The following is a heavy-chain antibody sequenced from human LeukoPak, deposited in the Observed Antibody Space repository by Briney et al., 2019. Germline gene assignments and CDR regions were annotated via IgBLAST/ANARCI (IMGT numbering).Heavy chain of an antibody. V-gene: IGHV4-34*01. CDR2: INHSGST. Sequence: PSETLSLTCAVYGGSFSGYYWSWIRQPPGKGLEWIGEINHSGSTNYNPSLKSRVTVSVDTSKNQFSLRLSSVTAADTAVYYCAVLHSSSSNWFDPWGQGTLVTVSS. CDR3: AVLHSSSSNWFDP. J-gene: IGHJ5*02. D-gene: IGHD6-13*01. CDR1: GGSFSGYY.